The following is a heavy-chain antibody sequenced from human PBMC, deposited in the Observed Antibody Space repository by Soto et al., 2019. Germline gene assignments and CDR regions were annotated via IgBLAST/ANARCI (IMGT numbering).Heavy chain of an antibody. D-gene: IGHD3-3*02. V-gene: IGHV6-1*01. CDR3: ARTPFSSLHAFDI. Sequence: VQLQQSGPGLVKPSQTLSLTCASSGDSVSSNSAAWHWIRQSPSRGLEWLGRTYSRYKWYNDYAVYVKSRINIHPETSKNQFSLQLNAVTPEDTAVYYCARTPFSSLHAFDIWGQGTMVTVSS. CDR1: GDSVSSNSAA. CDR2: TYSRYKWYN. J-gene: IGHJ3*02.